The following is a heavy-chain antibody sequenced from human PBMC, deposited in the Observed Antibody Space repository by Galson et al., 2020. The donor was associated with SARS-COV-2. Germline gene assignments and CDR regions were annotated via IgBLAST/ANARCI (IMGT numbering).Heavy chain of an antibody. CDR3: ARDSPGADGMDV. CDR1: GGSISSGGYY. CDR2: IYYSGST. J-gene: IGHJ6*02. Sequence: ASETLSLTCTVSGGSISSGGYYWSWIRQHPGKGLEWIGYIYYSGSTYYNPSLKRRVTISVDTSKNQFSLKLSSVTAADTAVYYWARDSPGADGMDVWGQGTTVTVSS. V-gene: IGHV4-31*03.